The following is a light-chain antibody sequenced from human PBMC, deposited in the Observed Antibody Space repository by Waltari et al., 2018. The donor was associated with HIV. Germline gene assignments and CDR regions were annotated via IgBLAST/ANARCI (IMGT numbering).Light chain of an antibody. J-gene: IGLJ2*01. Sequence: HSALTQPRSVSGSPGQSVTISCTGTSSALGAYDYVSWFQKFPGRAPKLLLFDVNKRPSGVPDRFSGFKSGDTASLTISGLQPDDESDYFCSSYGGVASYLIFGGGTTLTVL. V-gene: IGLV2-11*01. CDR2: DVN. CDR3: SSYGGVASYLI. CDR1: SSALGAYDY.